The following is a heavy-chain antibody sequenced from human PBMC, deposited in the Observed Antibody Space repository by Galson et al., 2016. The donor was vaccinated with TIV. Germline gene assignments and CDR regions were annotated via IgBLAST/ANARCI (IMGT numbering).Heavy chain of an antibody. Sequence: QSGAEVTKSGESLKISCKGSGYRFTNYWIGWVRQMPGKGLEWVAIIYPGDSDTKYSPAFHGHVTISVDTSISTAFLEWRSLKASDTAIYYCARRGREETNEGGLDVWGQGTTVTVSS. CDR2: IYPGDSDT. CDR1: GYRFTNYW. J-gene: IGHJ6*02. CDR3: ARRGREETNEGGLDV. V-gene: IGHV5-51*01. D-gene: IGHD1-1*01.